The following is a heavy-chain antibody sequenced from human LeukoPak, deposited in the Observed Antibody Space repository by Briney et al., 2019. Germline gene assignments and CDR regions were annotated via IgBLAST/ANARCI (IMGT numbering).Heavy chain of an antibody. CDR1: GYTFTGYY. CDR2: INPNSGGT. V-gene: IGHV1-2*02. D-gene: IGHD3-3*01. J-gene: IGHJ6*03. Sequence: ASVKVSCKASGYTFTGYYMHWVRQAPGQGLEWMGWINPNSGGTNYAQKFQGRVTMTRDTSISTAYMELSRLRSDDTAVYYCARVTLRFLEWPHMDVWGKGTTVTVSS. CDR3: ARVTLRFLEWPHMDV.